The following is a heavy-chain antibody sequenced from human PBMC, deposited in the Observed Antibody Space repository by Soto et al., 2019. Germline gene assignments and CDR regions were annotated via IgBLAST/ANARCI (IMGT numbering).Heavy chain of an antibody. Sequence: GASVKVSCKASGYTFTSYGISWVRQAPGEGLEWMGWISAYNGNTNYAQKLQGRVTMTTDTSTSTAYMELRSLRSDDTAVYYCASGGVGSGWSSGFDYWGQGSLVIVSS. CDR1: GYTFTSYG. J-gene: IGHJ4*02. CDR3: ASGGVGSGWSSGFDY. CDR2: ISAYNGNT. D-gene: IGHD6-19*01. V-gene: IGHV1-18*01.